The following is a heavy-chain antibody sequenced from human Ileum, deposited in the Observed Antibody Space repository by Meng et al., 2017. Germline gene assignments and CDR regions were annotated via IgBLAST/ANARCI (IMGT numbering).Heavy chain of an antibody. D-gene: IGHD6-19*01. J-gene: IGHJ3*02. CDR1: GFIFSGSD. CDR3: TMYVSGHI. V-gene: IGHV3-73*01. CDR2: ITTKPKNYAT. Sequence: GESLKISCAASGFIFSGSDIHWVRQASGKGLEWVGRITTKPKNYATAYAASVKGRFSISRDDSKITADLEMNSLRSEDTALYYCTMYVSGHIWGRGTMVTVSS.